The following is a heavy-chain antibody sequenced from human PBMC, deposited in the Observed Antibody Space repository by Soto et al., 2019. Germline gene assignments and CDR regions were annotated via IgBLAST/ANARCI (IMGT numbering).Heavy chain of an antibody. CDR1: GFTFRRYA. D-gene: IGHD6-6*01. CDR2: ISDSGGDT. J-gene: IGHJ4*02. CDR3: AKRVEYSSSTHYFDY. V-gene: IGHV3-23*01. Sequence: GGSLRLSCAASGFTFRRYAMSWVRQAPGKGLEWVSAISDSGGDTYYADSVKGRFTVSRDNSKNTLYLQMNSLRAEDTAVYYCAKRVEYSSSTHYFDYWGQGNLVPVSS.